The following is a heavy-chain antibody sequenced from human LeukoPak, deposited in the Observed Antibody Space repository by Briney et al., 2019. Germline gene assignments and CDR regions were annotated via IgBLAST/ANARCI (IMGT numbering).Heavy chain of an antibody. CDR3: ARESGSYWDHYYYYYMDV. V-gene: IGHV3-48*03. CDR2: ISISGSTI. J-gene: IGHJ6*03. Sequence: PGGSLRLSYAASGFTFGTYEMNWVRQAPGKGLEWVSYISISGSTIYYADSVKGRFTISRDNAKNSLYLQMNSLRAEDTAVYYCARESGSYWDHYYYYYMDVWGKGTTVTVSS. D-gene: IGHD3-10*01. CDR1: GFTFGTYE.